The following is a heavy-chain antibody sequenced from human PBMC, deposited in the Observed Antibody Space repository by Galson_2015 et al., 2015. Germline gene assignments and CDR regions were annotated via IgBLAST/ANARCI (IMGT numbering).Heavy chain of an antibody. V-gene: IGHV3-7*01. J-gene: IGHJ1*01. CDR3: ATAVVASV. CDR1: GFTFSNFW. Sequence: SLRLSCAASGFTFSNFWMSWVRQAPGKGLEWVANIKEGGSEANYVDSVKGRFTISRDNAKNSLYLQMNSLRAEDTAIYYCATAVVASVWGQGTLVTVSS. D-gene: IGHD2-15*01. CDR2: IKEGGSEA.